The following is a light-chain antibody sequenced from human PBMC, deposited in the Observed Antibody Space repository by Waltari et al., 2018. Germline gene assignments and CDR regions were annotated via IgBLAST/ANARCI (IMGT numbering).Light chain of an antibody. CDR3: QTCATGGV. CDR2: LNGDGSH. CDR1: GGHINYA. V-gene: IGLV4-69*01. Sequence: QFVVTQSPSASASLGASVRLTCTLSGGHINYAIAWHQQRPETGLRFLIKLNGDGSHTKGDGIPDRFSASSSGSDYYLTISSLQSEDEADYYCQTCATGGVFGGGTKLTVL. J-gene: IGLJ3*02.